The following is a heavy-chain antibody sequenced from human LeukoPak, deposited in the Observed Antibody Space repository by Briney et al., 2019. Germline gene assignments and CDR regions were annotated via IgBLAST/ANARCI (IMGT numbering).Heavy chain of an antibody. CDR1: GGSISSYY. V-gene: IGHV4-59*03. CDR3: AGSLLWLGRFGY. CDR2: IYYSGST. Sequence: SETLSLTCTVSGGSISSYYWSWIRQPPGKGLEWIGYIYYSGSTNYNPSLKSRVTISVDTSKNQFSLKLSSVTAADTAVYYCAGSLLWLGRFGYWGQGTLVTVSS. D-gene: IGHD2-21*01. J-gene: IGHJ4*02.